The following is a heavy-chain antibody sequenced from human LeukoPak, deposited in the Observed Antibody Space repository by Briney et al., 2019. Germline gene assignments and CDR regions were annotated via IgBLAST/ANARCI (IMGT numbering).Heavy chain of an antibody. CDR3: AKDDAWLQYND. J-gene: IGHJ4*02. V-gene: IGHV3-23*01. CDR2: ISPSGDIK. D-gene: IGHD5-24*01. CDR1: GFTFSSYG. Sequence: GGTLRLSCAASGFTFSSYGMSWVRQAPGKGLEWVSGISPSGDIKYYVDSVKGRFTVSRDNSKNTLYLQINSLRDEDTAVYYCAKDDAWLQYNDWGQGTLVTVSS.